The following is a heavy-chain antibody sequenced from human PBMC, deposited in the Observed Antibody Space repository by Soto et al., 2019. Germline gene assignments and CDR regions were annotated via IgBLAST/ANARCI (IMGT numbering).Heavy chain of an antibody. V-gene: IGHV3-23*01. CDR2: ISGSGDST. CDR1: GFTFSSYA. CDR3: SRRSSGWYFDY. D-gene: IGHD6-19*01. J-gene: IGHJ4*02. Sequence: EVQLLESGGGLVQPGGSLRLSCAASGFTFSSYAVSWVRQAPGKGLEWVSVISGSGDSTYYADSVKGRFTISRDNSKNTLYLQMNSLRAEDTAVYYCSRRSSGWYFDYWGQGNLVTVSS.